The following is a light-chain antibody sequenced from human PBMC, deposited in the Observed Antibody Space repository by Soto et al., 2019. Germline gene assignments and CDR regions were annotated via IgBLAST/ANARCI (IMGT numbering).Light chain of an antibody. CDR3: QHYNSWPT. V-gene: IGKV3D-15*01. J-gene: IGKJ3*01. Sequence: EIVMTQSPATLSVSPGEGATLSCRASQSVSSNLAWYQQKPGQAPRLLIYDASTTATGVPARFSGYGSGTDFILTISSLQSEDSALYYCQHYNSWPTFGPGTKVEIK. CDR1: QSVSSN. CDR2: DAS.